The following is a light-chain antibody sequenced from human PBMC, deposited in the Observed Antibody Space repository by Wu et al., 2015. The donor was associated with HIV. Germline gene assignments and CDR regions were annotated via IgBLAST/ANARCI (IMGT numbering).Light chain of an antibody. Sequence: EIALTQSPDTLSLSPGERATLSCGASQNVNSNYLAWYQHKPGQAPRLLIYGASNRAIGIPDRFSGSGSGTAFTLTITRLEPEDFALYYCQQYANSPYSFGQGTKLEI. CDR1: QNVNSNY. V-gene: IGKV3-20*01. CDR2: GAS. CDR3: QQYANSPYS. J-gene: IGKJ2*03.